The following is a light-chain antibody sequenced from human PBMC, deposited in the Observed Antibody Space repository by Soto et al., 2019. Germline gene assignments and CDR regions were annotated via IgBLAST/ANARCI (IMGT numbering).Light chain of an antibody. J-gene: IGKJ5*01. CDR3: HQRYNWPRVT. V-gene: IGKV3-15*01. Sequence: EIVMTQSPATLSVSPGERATLSCRASQSVSSNLAWYQQQPGQAPRLIIYGASTRATGIPARFSGSGSGTEFTLTISSLQSEDFAVYFCHQRYNWPRVTFGQGTRLEI. CDR1: QSVSSN. CDR2: GAS.